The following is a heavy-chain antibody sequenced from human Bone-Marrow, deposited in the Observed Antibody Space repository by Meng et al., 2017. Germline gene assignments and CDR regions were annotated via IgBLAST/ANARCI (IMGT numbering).Heavy chain of an antibody. Sequence: VQLKPWGARMIKHSEPLSPTCAVFDGSLSGYSCNWFRQPPGKGLEWIGGSDHFGNTIYNPSLKGRLTISVDTSKNQISLRLSSVIAADTAVYYCVYFWSGYFTSGQGTLVTVSS. CDR3: VYFWSGYFT. D-gene: IGHD3-3*01. CDR2: SDHFGNT. J-gene: IGHJ5*02. V-gene: IGHV4-34*01. CDR1: DGSLSGYS.